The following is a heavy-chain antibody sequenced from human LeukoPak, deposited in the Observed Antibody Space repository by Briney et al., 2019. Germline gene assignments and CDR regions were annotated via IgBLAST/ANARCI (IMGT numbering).Heavy chain of an antibody. Sequence: GESLKISCKGSGYIFTIYWIGWVRQMPGKGLEWMAIIYPGDSDTRYSPSLQGQVTISADKSISTAYLQWSSLKASDTAMYYCARNVDTAMALDYWGQGTLVTVSS. D-gene: IGHD5-18*01. V-gene: IGHV5-51*01. CDR1: GYIFTIYW. CDR2: IYPGDSDT. J-gene: IGHJ4*02. CDR3: ARNVDTAMALDY.